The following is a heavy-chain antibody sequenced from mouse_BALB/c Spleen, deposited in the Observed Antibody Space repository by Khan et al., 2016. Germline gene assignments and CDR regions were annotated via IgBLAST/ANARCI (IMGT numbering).Heavy chain of an antibody. CDR2: IITGSGNT. CDR1: GYTFTSYY. Sequence: QVQLQQSGPELVKPGASVKISCKASGYTFTSYYIHWVRQRPGQGLEWIGWIITGSGNTTYNEKFKGKATLTVDTSSSTAYMQLNSLTSEDSAVYTCARAEDYGGPYYFDYWGQGTIVTVSA. J-gene: IGHJ2*01. CDR3: ARAEDYGGPYYFDY. D-gene: IGHD2-4*01. V-gene: IGHV1-66*01.